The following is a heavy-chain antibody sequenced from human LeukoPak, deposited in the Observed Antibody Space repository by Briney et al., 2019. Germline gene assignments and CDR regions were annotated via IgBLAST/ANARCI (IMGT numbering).Heavy chain of an antibody. Sequence: ASVKVSCKASGYTFTGYYMHWVRQAPGQGLEWMGRINPNSGGTNYAQKSQGRVTMTRDTSISTAYMELSRLRSDDTAVYYCASESGFGELSEGSDYWGQGTLVTVSS. CDR1: GYTFTGYY. D-gene: IGHD3-10*01. CDR3: ASESGFGELSEGSDY. J-gene: IGHJ4*02. CDR2: INPNSGGT. V-gene: IGHV1-2*06.